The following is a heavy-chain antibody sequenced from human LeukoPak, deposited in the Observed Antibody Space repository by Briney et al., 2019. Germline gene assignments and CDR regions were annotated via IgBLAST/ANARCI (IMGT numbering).Heavy chain of an antibody. CDR2: IFYTGST. Sequence: SETLSLTCNVSGGSISGFYWTWIRQPPGGALEWLEYIFYTGSTSYHPSLKSRVTMSLDTSKNQFSLWLSSVTATDTAVYYCARHATLGMVVTDSWGQGTLVTVSS. CDR3: ARHATLGMVVTDS. J-gene: IGHJ4*02. V-gene: IGHV4-59*08. CDR1: GGSISGFY. D-gene: IGHD3-22*01.